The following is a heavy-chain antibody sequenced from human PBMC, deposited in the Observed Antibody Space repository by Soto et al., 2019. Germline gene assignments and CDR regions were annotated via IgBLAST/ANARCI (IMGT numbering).Heavy chain of an antibody. Sequence: EVQLVESGGGLVQPGGSLRLSCAASGFTFSSYSMNWVRQAPGKGLEWVSYISSSGSTIYYADSVRGRFTTSSDNAKISLYLQMNSLRDEDTAVYYCARAAYRSVDYWGQGTLVTVSS. V-gene: IGHV3-48*02. CDR2: ISSSGSTI. J-gene: IGHJ4*02. CDR3: ARAAYRSVDY. D-gene: IGHD3-3*01. CDR1: GFTFSSYS.